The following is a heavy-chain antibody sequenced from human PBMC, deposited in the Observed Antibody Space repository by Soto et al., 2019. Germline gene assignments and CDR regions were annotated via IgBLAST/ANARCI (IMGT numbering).Heavy chain of an antibody. CDR2: FYYTGST. CDR1: GGSVSSGNYY. Sequence: QVQLQESGPGLVKPSETLSLTCNVSGGSVSSGNYYWSWIRQPPGKGLEWIGYFYYTGSTNYNPSLNCRVPISIDASKNQFSLRLSSVTAADTAVYYCARSMYYSEGSNYSPFEYWGQGTLVTVSS. D-gene: IGHD4-4*01. V-gene: IGHV4-61*01. J-gene: IGHJ4*02. CDR3: ARSMYYSEGSNYSPFEY.